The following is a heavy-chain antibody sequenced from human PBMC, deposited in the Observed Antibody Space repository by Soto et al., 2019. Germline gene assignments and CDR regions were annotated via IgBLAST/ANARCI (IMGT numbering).Heavy chain of an antibody. J-gene: IGHJ6*02. CDR2: IKSKTDGGTA. V-gene: IGHV3-15*01. Sequence: EVQLVESGGGFVQPGGSLRLSCVASRFNFANAWMSWVRQAPGKGPEWVGRIKSKTDGGTADYVAPVKGRFTISRDYSQNTLYLHMDSLKTEDAALYHCSTDIGIYGLDIWGQGTTVTVSS. CDR1: RFNFANAW. D-gene: IGHD1-26*01. CDR3: STDIGIYGLDI.